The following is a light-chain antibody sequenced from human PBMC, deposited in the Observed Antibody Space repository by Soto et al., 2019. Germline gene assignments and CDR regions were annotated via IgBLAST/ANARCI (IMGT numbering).Light chain of an antibody. J-gene: IGKJ4*01. Sequence: EIVLTQSPGTLSLSPGERATLSCRASQSVSNNYLAWYQQKPGQAPRLLIYDASTRATGIPARFSGSGSGTEFTLTINSLQSEDFAVYYCQPYNNWPLTFGGGTKVDIK. V-gene: IGKV3-15*01. CDR2: DAS. CDR3: QPYNNWPLT. CDR1: QSVSNN.